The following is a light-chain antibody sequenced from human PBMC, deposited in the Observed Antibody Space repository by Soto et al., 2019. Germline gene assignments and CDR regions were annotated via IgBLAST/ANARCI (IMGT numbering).Light chain of an antibody. CDR2: DAS. CDR1: QSVGSNY. CDR3: QQYTSSPFT. J-gene: IGKJ3*01. Sequence: EIVLTQSPGTLSLSPGERATLSCRASQSVGSNYLAWYQQKPGQAPRLLIYDASSRATGIPDRFSGSGSGTDFTLTISRLEPEDFAVYYCQQYTSSPFTFXPGTKVDIK. V-gene: IGKV3-20*01.